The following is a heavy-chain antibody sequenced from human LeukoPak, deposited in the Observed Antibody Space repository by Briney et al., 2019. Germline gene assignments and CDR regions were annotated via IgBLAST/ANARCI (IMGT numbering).Heavy chain of an antibody. J-gene: IGHJ4*02. D-gene: IGHD4-23*01. CDR1: GFTFSTYW. Sequence: GGSLRLSCAASGFTFSTYWMHWVRQAPGKGLVWVSRINSDGSTTNYADSVKGRFTISRDNAKNSLYLEMNSLRAEDTALYYCAKASPDYGGNPPLGYWGQGTLVTVSS. CDR3: AKASPDYGGNPPLGY. CDR2: INSDGSTT. V-gene: IGHV3-74*01.